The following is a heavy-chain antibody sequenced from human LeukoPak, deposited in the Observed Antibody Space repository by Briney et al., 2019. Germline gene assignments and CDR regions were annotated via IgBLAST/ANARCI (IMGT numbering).Heavy chain of an antibody. CDR3: AKDPTGYSSGWPPNYFDY. Sequence: GGSLRLSCAASGFTFSSYAMSWVRQAPGKGLEWVSSIFGSGIDTQYADSVKGRFTLSRDNSKNTLYLQMNSLRAEDTAVYYCAKDPTGYSSGWPPNYFDYWGQGTLVTVSS. CDR1: GFTFSSYA. J-gene: IGHJ4*02. CDR2: IFGSGIDT. D-gene: IGHD6-19*01. V-gene: IGHV3-23*01.